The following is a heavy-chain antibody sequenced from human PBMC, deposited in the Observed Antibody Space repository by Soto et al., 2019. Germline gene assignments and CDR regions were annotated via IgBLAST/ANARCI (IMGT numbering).Heavy chain of an antibody. CDR3: ARGSVVRVVAAAYAEYFQH. CDR1: GGSFSGYY. D-gene: IGHD2-15*01. J-gene: IGHJ1*01. CDR2: INHSGST. V-gene: IGHV4-34*01. Sequence: SETLSLTCAVYGGSFSGYYWSWIRQPPGKGLEWIGEINHSGSTNYNPSLKSRVTISVDTSKNQFSLKLSSVTAADTAVYYCARGSVVRVVAAAYAEYFQHWGQGTLVTVSS.